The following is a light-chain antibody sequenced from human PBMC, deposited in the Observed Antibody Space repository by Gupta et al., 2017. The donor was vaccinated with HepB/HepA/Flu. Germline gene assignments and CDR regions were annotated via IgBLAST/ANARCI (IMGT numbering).Light chain of an antibody. J-gene: IGKJ1*01. V-gene: IGKV3-20*01. CDR2: GAS. Sequence: IVFTQSPGTLSLSPGERATLSCRASQSVRSSYLAWYQQKPGQAPRLLIYGASSRATGIPDRFSGSGSGTDFTLTISRLEPEDFAVYYCQQEGSSPRTFGQGTKVEIK. CDR1: QSVRSSY. CDR3: QQEGSSPRT.